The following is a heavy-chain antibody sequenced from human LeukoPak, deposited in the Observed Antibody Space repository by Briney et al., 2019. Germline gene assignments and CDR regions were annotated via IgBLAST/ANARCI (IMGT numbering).Heavy chain of an antibody. CDR1: GFTVSSNY. CDR2: INWNGGST. J-gene: IGHJ4*02. Sequence: GGSLRLSCAASGFTVSSNYMSWVRQAPGKGLEWVSGINWNGGSTGYADSVKGRFTISRDNAKNSLYLQMNSLRAEDTALYYCARGLYSSGWEVDYWGQGTLVTVSS. V-gene: IGHV3-20*04. CDR3: ARGLYSSGWEVDY. D-gene: IGHD6-19*01.